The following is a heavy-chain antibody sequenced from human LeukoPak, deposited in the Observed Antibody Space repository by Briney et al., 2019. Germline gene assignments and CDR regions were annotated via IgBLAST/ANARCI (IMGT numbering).Heavy chain of an antibody. V-gene: IGHV3-48*01. J-gene: IGHJ4*02. D-gene: IGHD6-19*01. Sequence: GVLRLSCAASGFTFSSYSMNWVRQAPGKGLEWVSYISSSSSTIYYADSVKGRFTISRDNAKNSLYLQMNSLRAEDTAVYYCARDPHSSGWYGQYFDYWGQGTLVTVSS. CDR1: GFTFSSYS. CDR3: ARDPHSSGWYGQYFDY. CDR2: ISSSSSTI.